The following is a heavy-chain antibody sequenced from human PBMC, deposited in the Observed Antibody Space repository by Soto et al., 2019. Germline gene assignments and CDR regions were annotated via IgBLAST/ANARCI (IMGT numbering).Heavy chain of an antibody. J-gene: IGHJ6*02. V-gene: IGHV3-49*03. CDR1: GFTFGDYA. D-gene: IGHD4-17*01. CDR2: IRSKAYGGTT. CDR3: TRGPLTTVDYYYYGMDV. Sequence: GGSLRLSCTASGFTFGDYAMSWFRQAPGKGLEWVGFIRSKAYGGTTEYAASVKGRFTISRDDSKSIAYLQMNSLKTEDTAVYYCTRGPLTTVDYYYYGMDVWGQWTTVTVSS.